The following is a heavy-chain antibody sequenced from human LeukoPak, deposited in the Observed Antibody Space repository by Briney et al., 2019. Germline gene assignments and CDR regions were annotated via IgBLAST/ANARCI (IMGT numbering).Heavy chain of an antibody. V-gene: IGHV4-4*02. CDR2: IYHNGNT. CDR1: GASIRSTHW. J-gene: IGHJ3*02. CDR3: ASPSGRQYADALDI. Sequence: SGTLSLTCGVSGASIRSTHWWTWVRQPPGKGLEWIGEIYHNGNTEYNPSPSSRLLISVDKSKNQFSLKLTSVTAADTAMYYCASPSGRQYADALDIWGQGRMVIVSS. D-gene: IGHD1-26*01.